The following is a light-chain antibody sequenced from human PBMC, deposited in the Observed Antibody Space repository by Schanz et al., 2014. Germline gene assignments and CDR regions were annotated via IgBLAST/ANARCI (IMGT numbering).Light chain of an antibody. CDR3: SSYTSSSTPWV. CDR1: SSDIGGRAY. CDR2: DVN. J-gene: IGLJ3*02. Sequence: QSALTQPASVSGSPGQSITISCTGTSSDIGGRAYVSWYQQRPGKAPQLILYDVNSRPSGVSNRFSGSKSGNTASLTISGIQAEDEADYYCSSYTSSSTPWVFGGGTKLTVL. V-gene: IGLV2-14*01.